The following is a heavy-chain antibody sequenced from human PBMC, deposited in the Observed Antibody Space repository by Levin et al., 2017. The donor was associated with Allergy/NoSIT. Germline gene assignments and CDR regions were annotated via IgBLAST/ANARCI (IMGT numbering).Heavy chain of an antibody. CDR3: ARGHYYGSGSDRSNWFDP. CDR1: GFTFSIYA. Sequence: LSLTCAASGFTFSIYAMNWVRQAPGKGLKWVAFISYDGSNKYYPDSVKGRFTISRDNSKNTLYLQMNSLRPEDTAVYYCARGHYYGSGSDRSNWFDPWGQGTLVTVSS. D-gene: IGHD3-10*01. V-gene: IGHV3-30-3*01. CDR2: ISYDGSNK. J-gene: IGHJ5*02.